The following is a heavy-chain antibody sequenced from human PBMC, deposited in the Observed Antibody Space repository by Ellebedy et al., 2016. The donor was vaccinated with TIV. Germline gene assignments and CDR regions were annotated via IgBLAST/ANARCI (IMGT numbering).Heavy chain of an antibody. V-gene: IGHV1-18*01. CDR3: YTSLGGTSTAAEYFQH. CDR1: GYTFTSYG. J-gene: IGHJ1*01. CDR2: ISAYNGNT. D-gene: IGHD2-2*01. Sequence: AASVKVSCKASGYTFTSYGISWVRQAPGQGLEWMGWISAYNGNTNYAQKFQGWVTMARDTSISTAYMELSRLRSDDTAVYYCYTSLGGTSTAAEYFQHWGQGTLVTVSS.